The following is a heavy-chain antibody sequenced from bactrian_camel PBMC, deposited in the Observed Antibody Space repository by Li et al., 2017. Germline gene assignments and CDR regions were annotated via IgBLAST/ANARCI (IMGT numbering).Heavy chain of an antibody. CDR1: SSVSNGC. CDR2: IHSSGIT. Sequence: HVQLVESGGGSVQAGGSQRLSCTASSSVSNGCMGWFRQTPGKEREGVANIHSSGITSYADSVKGRFTISVDNAKDTLYLQMNSLKPEDTAVYYCVSWYREWEQYNYWGQGTQVTVS. J-gene: IGHJ4*01. V-gene: IGHV3S53*01. D-gene: IGHD6*01. CDR3: VSWYREWEQYNY.